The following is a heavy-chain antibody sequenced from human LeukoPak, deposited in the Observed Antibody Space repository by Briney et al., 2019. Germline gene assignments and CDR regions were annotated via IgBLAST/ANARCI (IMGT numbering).Heavy chain of an antibody. Sequence: ASVKVSCKTSGYTFSDYYIHWVRQAPGQGLEWMGWINPKNSGTKYAQKFQGWITMTTDTSTSTAYKELTSLRSNDTAVYYCARVTVTTLFDHWGPGTLVTVSS. CDR2: INPKNSGT. D-gene: IGHD4-17*01. V-gene: IGHV1-2*04. CDR3: ARVTVTTLFDH. CDR1: GYTFSDYY. J-gene: IGHJ4*02.